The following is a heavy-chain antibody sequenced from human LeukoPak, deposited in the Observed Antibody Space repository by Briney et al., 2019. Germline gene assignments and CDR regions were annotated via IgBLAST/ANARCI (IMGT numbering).Heavy chain of an antibody. CDR3: AKTGEPLLFFLNY. D-gene: IGHD2-21*02. V-gene: IGHV3-30*18. J-gene: IGHJ4*02. CDR2: ISYDGSNK. CDR1: GFTFSSYW. Sequence: GGSLRLSCAASGFTFSSYWMHWVRQAPGKGLEWVATISYDGSNKYYIESVKGRFTISRDNTKNTLFLQMNSLRAEDTAVYYCAKTGEPLLFFLNYWGQGTLVTVSS.